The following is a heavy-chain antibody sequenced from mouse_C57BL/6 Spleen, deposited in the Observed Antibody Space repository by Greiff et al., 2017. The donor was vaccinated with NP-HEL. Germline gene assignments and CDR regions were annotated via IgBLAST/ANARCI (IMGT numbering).Heavy chain of an antibody. D-gene: IGHD2-4*01. CDR1: GFNIKDDY. CDR2: IDPENGDT. CDR3: TTRGLRTLDY. Sequence: EVQLQQSGAELVRPGASVKLSCTASGFNIKDDYMHWVKQRPEQGLEWIGWIDPENGDTEYASKFQGKATITADTSSNTAYLQLSSLTSEDTAVYYCTTRGLRTLDYWGQSTTLTVSS. J-gene: IGHJ2*01. V-gene: IGHV14-4*01.